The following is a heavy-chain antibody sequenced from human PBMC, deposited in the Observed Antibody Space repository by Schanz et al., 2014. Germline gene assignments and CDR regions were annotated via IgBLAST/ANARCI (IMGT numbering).Heavy chain of an antibody. CDR3: AGGEYQLLYVN. D-gene: IGHD2-2*02. CDR1: GFTFFGSFA. J-gene: IGHJ4*02. CDR2: MSGSGSTA. V-gene: IGHV3-23*01. Sequence: EVQLLESGGGLVQPGGSLRLSCVASGFTFFGSFAMSWVRQAPGKGLEWVSGMSGSGSTADYADSVKGRFTISRDNSRKTLYLQMNRLRAEDTAVYYCAGGEYQLLYVNWGQGTLVTGSA.